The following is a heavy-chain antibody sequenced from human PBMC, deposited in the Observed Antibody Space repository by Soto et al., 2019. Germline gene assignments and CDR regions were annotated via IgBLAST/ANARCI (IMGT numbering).Heavy chain of an antibody. D-gene: IGHD5-18*01. CDR3: ARDDPIQLWRLYYYYGMDV. V-gene: IGHV3-9*01. CDR2: INWKSDI. CDR1: GFTFDDNA. Sequence: GGSLRLSCAVSGFTFDDNAMHWVRQAPEKGLEWVSGINWKSDIGYADSVKGRFTISRDNAENSLYLQMNSLRAEDTAVYYCARDDPIQLWRLYYYYGMDVWGQGTTVTVSS. J-gene: IGHJ6*02.